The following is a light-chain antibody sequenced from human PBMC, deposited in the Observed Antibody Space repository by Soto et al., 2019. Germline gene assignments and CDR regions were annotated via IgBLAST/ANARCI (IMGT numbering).Light chain of an antibody. J-gene: IGKJ5*01. CDR1: QSVSSY. CDR3: QQRSNWPPMIT. Sequence: EIVLTQSPATRSLSPGERATLCCRASQSVSSYLAWYQQKPGQAPRLLIYDASNRATGIPARFSGSGSGTDFTLTISSLEPEDFAVYYCQQRSNWPPMITFGQGTRLEIK. CDR2: DAS. V-gene: IGKV3-11*01.